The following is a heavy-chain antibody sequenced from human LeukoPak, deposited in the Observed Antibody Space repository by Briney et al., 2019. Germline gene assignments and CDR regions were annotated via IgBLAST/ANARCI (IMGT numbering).Heavy chain of an antibody. CDR2: IYSSGSA. Sequence: PSETLSLTCTVSGGSISSGGYYWSWIRQPAGKGLEWIGRIYSSGSANYNPSLKSRVTMSVDTSKSQFSLKLTSVTAADTAVYYCARDFRTGGVTYYFDYWGQGTLVTVSS. CDR1: GGSISSGGYY. CDR3: ARDFRTGGVTYYFDY. J-gene: IGHJ4*02. V-gene: IGHV4-61*02. D-gene: IGHD3-16*01.